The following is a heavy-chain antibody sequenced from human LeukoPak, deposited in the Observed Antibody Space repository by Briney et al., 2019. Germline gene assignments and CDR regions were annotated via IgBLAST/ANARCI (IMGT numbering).Heavy chain of an antibody. Sequence: GGSLRLSWAASGFTFDDYGMSWVRQAPGKGLEWVSGINWNGGSTAYADSVKGRFTISRDNAKNSLYLQMNSLRAEDTALYYCARVGIYGDYGRYFDYWGQGTLVTVSS. CDR2: INWNGGST. CDR3: ARVGIYGDYGRYFDY. CDR1: GFTFDDYG. D-gene: IGHD4-17*01. V-gene: IGHV3-20*04. J-gene: IGHJ4*02.